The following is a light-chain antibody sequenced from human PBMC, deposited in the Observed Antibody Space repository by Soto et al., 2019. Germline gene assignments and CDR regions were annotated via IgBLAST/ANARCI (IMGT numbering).Light chain of an antibody. CDR2: EAS. Sequence: EVVLTQSPATLSLSPGEGATLSCRASQSVSTYLGWYQQKPGQAPRLLIFEASKRATGIPDRISGSGSGTDFTLTISSLEPEDFAVYYCQQRGHWPRTFGQGTKVEMK. CDR1: QSVSTY. V-gene: IGKV3-11*01. CDR3: QQRGHWPRT. J-gene: IGKJ1*01.